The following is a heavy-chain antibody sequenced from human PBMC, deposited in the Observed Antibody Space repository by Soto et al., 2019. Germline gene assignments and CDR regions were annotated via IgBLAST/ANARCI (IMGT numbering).Heavy chain of an antibody. Sequence: PGGSLRLSCAASGFTFINFGMRWVRQAPGKGLEWIATISGHGSSSYYADSVKGRFTVSRDNYRNTLFLDMNSLGAEDTAIYYCAKEMLASISRPFDFWGQGTLVTVSS. J-gene: IGHJ4*02. V-gene: IGHV3-23*01. CDR3: AKEMLASISRPFDF. CDR1: GFTFINFG. D-gene: IGHD6-13*01. CDR2: ISGHGSSS.